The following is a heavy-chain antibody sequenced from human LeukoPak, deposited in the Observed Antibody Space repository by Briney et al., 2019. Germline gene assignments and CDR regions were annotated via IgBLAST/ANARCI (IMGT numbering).Heavy chain of an antibody. CDR1: GFTFSSYE. D-gene: IGHD2-15*01. J-gene: IGHJ6*04. CDR2: ISSSGSTI. CDR3: ARERAGYCSGGSCYSVRYYYGMDV. Sequence: GGSLRLSCAASGFTFSSYEMNWVRQAPGKGLEWVSYISSSGSTIYYADSVKGRFTISRDNAKNSLYLQMNSLRAEDTAFYYCARERAGYCSGGSCYSVRYYYGMDVWGKGTTVTVSS. V-gene: IGHV3-48*03.